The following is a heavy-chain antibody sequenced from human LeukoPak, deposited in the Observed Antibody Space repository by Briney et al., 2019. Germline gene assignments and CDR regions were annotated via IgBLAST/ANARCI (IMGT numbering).Heavy chain of an antibody. V-gene: IGHV3-33*06. CDR3: AKAPLPGTLDYYYGMDV. J-gene: IGHJ6*02. CDR1: GFTFSSYG. CDR2: IWYDGSNK. Sequence: PGRSLRLSCAASGFTFSSYGMHWVRQAPGKGLEWVAVIWYDGSNKYYADSVKGRFTISRDNSKNTLYLQMNSLRAEDTAVYYCAKAPLPGTLDYYYGMDVWGQGTTVTVSS. D-gene: IGHD6-13*01.